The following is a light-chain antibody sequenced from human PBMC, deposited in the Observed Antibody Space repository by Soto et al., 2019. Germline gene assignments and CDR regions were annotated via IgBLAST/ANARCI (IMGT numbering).Light chain of an antibody. V-gene: IGLV2-23*01. Sequence: QSALTQPASVSGPLGQSIVISCTGSSSDIGSYDLVSWYQQYPGKAPKAVIFEGTKRPSGVSNRFSGSKSGNTASLTISGLQTEDEADYYCCSYAGSRTYVFGAGTKLTVL. CDR3: CSYAGSRTYV. CDR2: EGT. J-gene: IGLJ1*01. CDR1: SSDIGSYDL.